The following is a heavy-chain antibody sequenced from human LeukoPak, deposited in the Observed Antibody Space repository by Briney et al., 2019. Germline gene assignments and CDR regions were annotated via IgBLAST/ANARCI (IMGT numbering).Heavy chain of an antibody. CDR2: IIPIFGTA. V-gene: IGHV1-69*13. CDR1: GGTFSSYA. J-gene: IGHJ6*02. Sequence: SVKVSCKASGGTFSSYAISWVRQAPGQGLEWMGGIIPIFGTANYAQKFQGRVTITADESTSTAYTELSSLRSEDTAVYYCARADIVEVVAATREDYYYGMDVWGQGTTVTVSS. D-gene: IGHD2-15*01. CDR3: ARADIVEVVAATREDYYYGMDV.